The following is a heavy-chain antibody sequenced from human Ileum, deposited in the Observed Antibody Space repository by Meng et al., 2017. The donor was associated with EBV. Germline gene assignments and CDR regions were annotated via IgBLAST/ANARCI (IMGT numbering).Heavy chain of an antibody. J-gene: IGHJ4*02. CDR1: GGARSGAY. V-gene: IGHV4-34*12. CDR3: ARRPTGIDY. D-gene: IGHD2-8*02. CDR2: IIHGGSP. Sequence: QVQLRDWAAGLLKPAATPPLTCAVNGGARSGAYWNGIRQPPGKGLEWIGEIIHGGSPSYNPSLKSRVTISIDTSKNQLSLMLSSVTAADTAVYYCARRPTGIDYWGQGTLVTVSS.